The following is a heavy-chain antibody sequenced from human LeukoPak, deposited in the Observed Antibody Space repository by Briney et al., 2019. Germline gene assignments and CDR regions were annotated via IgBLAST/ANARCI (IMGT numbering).Heavy chain of an antibody. J-gene: IGHJ4*02. CDR3: TRGTIFGVVPEFDY. V-gene: IGHV3-49*04. Sequence: GGSLRLSCTASGFTFGGYAMSWVRQAPRKGLEWVGFIRSKAYGGTTEYAASVKGGFTISRDDSKSIAYLQMNSLKTEDTAVYYCTRGTIFGVVPEFDYWGQGTLVTVSS. CDR2: IRSKAYGGTT. CDR1: GFTFGGYA. D-gene: IGHD3-3*01.